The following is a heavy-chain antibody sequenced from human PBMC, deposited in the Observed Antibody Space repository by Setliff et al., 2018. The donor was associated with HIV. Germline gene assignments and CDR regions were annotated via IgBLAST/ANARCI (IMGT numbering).Heavy chain of an antibody. J-gene: IGHJ4*02. CDR3: ARKYTGGPLDY. Sequence: ASVKVSCKASGCTFTSYGITWVRQAPGQGLEWMGWISTYNGNTHYAQKLQGRVTMTTDTSTSTAYMVLRSLRSDDTAMYYCARKYTGGPLDYWGQGTLVTVSS. D-gene: IGHD6-19*01. CDR1: GCTFTSYG. V-gene: IGHV1-18*01. CDR2: ISTYNGNT.